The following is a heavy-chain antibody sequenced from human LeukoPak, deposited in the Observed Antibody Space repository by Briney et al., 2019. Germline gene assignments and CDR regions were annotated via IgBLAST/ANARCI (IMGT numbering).Heavy chain of an antibody. CDR3: ARGWYGYYYGMDV. CDR2: ISFDGSST. V-gene: IGHV3-74*01. J-gene: IGHJ6*02. CDR1: GFTFSSYW. Sequence: GGSLRLSCVASGFTFSSYWMHWVRQAPGKGLVWVSRISFDGSSTSYADSVTGRFTISRDNAKNTLCLQMNSLRVEDTAVYYCARGWYGYYYGMDVWGQGTTVTVSS. D-gene: IGHD6-13*01.